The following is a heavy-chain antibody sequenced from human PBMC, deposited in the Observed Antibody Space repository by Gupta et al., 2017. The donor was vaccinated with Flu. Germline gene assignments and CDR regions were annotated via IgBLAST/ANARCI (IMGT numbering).Heavy chain of an antibody. CDR1: GFTFTNYA. D-gene: IGHD1-1*01. V-gene: IGHV3-23*01. J-gene: IGHJ3*02. Sequence: EVQLLESGGGLAQVGGSLSLSCATSGFTFTNYAMRWVRQAPGKGLEWVATTTGGGSNTYYADSVKGRFIISGDSSKRTAYLQMSSLRAEDTAVYYCTKGANWAFEIWGQGTVVTVAS. CDR2: TTGGGSNT. CDR3: TKGANWAFEI.